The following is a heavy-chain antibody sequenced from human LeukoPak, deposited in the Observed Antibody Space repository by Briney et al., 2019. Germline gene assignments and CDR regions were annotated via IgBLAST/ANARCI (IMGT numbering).Heavy chain of an antibody. V-gene: IGHV3-74*01. J-gene: IGHJ6*02. D-gene: IGHD2-21*02. CDR2: INSDGSST. CDR1: GFTFSSYW. Sequence: GGSLRLSCAASGFTFSSYWMHWVRQAPGKGLVWVSRINSDGSSTSYAGSVKGRFTISRDNAKNTLYLQMNSLRAEDTAVYYCARDCGGDCYYYYGMDVWSQGTTVTVSS. CDR3: ARDCGGDCYYYYGMDV.